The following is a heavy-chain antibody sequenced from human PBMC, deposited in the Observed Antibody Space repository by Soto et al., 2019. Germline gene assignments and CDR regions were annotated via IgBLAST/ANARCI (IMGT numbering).Heavy chain of an antibody. Sequence: SVKVSCKASGGTFSSYTISWVRQAPGQGLEWMGRIIPLLGIANYAQKFQGRVTITADKSASTAYMELSSLRSEDTAVYYCARVPDYDFWSGYPKYYYYMDVWGKGTTVTVSS. CDR2: IIPLLGIA. CDR1: GGTFSSYT. D-gene: IGHD3-3*01. CDR3: ARVPDYDFWSGYPKYYYYMDV. V-gene: IGHV1-69*02. J-gene: IGHJ6*03.